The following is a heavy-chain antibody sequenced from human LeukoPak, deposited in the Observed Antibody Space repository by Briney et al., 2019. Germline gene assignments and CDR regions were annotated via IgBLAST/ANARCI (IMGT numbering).Heavy chain of an antibody. CDR2: INHSGST. V-gene: IGHV4-34*01. Sequence: SETLSLTCAVYGGSFSGYYWSWIRQPPGKGLEWIGEINHSGSTNYNPSLKSRVTISVDTSKNQFSLKLSSVTAADTAVYYCARDHAVAGIDYWGQGTLVTVSS. CDR3: ARDHAVAGIDY. CDR1: GGSFSGYY. D-gene: IGHD6-19*01. J-gene: IGHJ4*02.